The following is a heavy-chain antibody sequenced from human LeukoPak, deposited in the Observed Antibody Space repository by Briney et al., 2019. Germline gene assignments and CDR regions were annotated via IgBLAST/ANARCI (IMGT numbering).Heavy chain of an antibody. Sequence: KSSETLSLTRTVSGGSISSSSYYWGWIRQPPGKGLEWIGSIYYSGSTYYNPSLKSRVTISVDTSKNQFSLKLSSVTAADTAVYYCARGEMATIISYWGQGTLVTVSS. D-gene: IGHD5-24*01. CDR1: GGSISSSSYY. V-gene: IGHV4-39*01. CDR2: IYYSGST. J-gene: IGHJ4*02. CDR3: ARGEMATIISY.